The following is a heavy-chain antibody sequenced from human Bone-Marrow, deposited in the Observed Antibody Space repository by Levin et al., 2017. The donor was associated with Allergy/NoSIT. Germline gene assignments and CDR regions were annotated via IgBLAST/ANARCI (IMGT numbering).Heavy chain of an antibody. J-gene: IGHJ4*02. V-gene: IGHV3-66*01. CDR1: GFTISTNY. Sequence: LSLTCAASGFTISTNYMSWVRQVPGKGLEWVSIIHSGGRKNYADSVKGRFTISRDKYNNTLYVQMNGLRGEDTAIYYCARDDVVATNHWGQGTLVIVSS. CDR3: ARDDVVATNH. CDR2: IHSGGRK. D-gene: IGHD5-12*01.